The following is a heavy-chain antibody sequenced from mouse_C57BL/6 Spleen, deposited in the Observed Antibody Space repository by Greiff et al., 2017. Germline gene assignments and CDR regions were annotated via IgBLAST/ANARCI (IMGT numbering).Heavy chain of an antibody. CDR2: IYPGSGST. Sequence: QVQLKQSGAELVKPGASVKMSCKASGYTFTSYWITWVKQRPGQGLEWIGDIYPGSGSTNYNEKFKSKATLTVDTSSSTAYMQLSSLTSEDSAVYYCARVTAQATLYYFDYWGQGTTLTVSS. D-gene: IGHD3-2*02. J-gene: IGHJ2*01. V-gene: IGHV1-55*01. CDR3: ARVTAQATLYYFDY. CDR1: GYTFTSYW.